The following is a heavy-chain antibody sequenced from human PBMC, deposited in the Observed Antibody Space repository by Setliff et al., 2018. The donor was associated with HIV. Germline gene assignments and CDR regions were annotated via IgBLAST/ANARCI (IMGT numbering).Heavy chain of an antibody. Sequence: PGGSLRLSCAASGFSFNDYYMSWVRQAPGKGLEWLSYISDSSTYTHYADSVKGRFTVSRDSAKNTLYLQMNSLRVEDTAVYYCVKWNYPNSWGQGTLVTVSS. J-gene: IGHJ4*02. V-gene: IGHV3-11*06. CDR1: GFSFNDYY. D-gene: IGHD1-7*01. CDR2: ISDSSTYT. CDR3: VKWNYPNS.